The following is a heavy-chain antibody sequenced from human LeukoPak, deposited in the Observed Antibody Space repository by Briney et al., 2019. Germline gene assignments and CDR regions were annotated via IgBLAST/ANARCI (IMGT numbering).Heavy chain of an antibody. J-gene: IGHJ4*02. V-gene: IGHV3-64D*09. CDR2: INSNGDIT. CDR1: GFSFSSFA. CDR3: AGDHPDY. Sequence: PGESLTLSCSASGFSFSSFAMHWVRQAPGKGLEYVSAINSNGDITDYADSVKGRFTISRDSSKSTLCLQMSSMRGEDTGVYYCAGDHPDYWGQGTLVTASS. D-gene: IGHD3-10*01.